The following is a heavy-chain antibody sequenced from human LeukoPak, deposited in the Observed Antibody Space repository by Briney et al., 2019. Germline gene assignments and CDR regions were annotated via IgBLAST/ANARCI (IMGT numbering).Heavy chain of an antibody. CDR2: IKSKADNYAT. CDR1: GFTFSGSA. D-gene: IGHD4-23*01. Sequence: GGSLRLSCAASGFTFSGSALHWVRQASGKGLEWVGRIKSKADNYATAYAASMKGRFTVSRDDSKNTAYLQMNSLRVEDTALYYCTKDLRYYYADNHSEMDEHDYWGQGTLVTVSS. J-gene: IGHJ4*02. V-gene: IGHV3-73*01. CDR3: TKDLRYYYADNHSEMDEHDY.